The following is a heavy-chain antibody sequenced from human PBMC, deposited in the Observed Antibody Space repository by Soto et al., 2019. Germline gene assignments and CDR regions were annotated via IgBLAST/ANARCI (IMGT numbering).Heavy chain of an antibody. Sequence: QVQLQQWGAGLLKPSETLSLTCAVYGGSFSGYYWSWIRQPPGKGLEWIGEINHSGSTNYNPSLKSRVTISVDTSKNQFSLKLSSVTAADTAVYYCARIWAHRVGVVIMQKSYGMDVWGQGTTVTVSS. CDR1: GGSFSGYY. D-gene: IGHD3-3*01. CDR3: ARIWAHRVGVVIMQKSYGMDV. CDR2: INHSGST. V-gene: IGHV4-34*01. J-gene: IGHJ6*02.